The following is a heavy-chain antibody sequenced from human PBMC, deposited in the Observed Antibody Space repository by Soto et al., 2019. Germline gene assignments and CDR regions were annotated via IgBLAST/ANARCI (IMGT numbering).Heavy chain of an antibody. V-gene: IGHV1-69*02. Sequence: QVQLVQSGAEVKKPGSSVKVSCEASGDTFSTYTISWVRQVPGQGLAWMGRIIPVLNKINYAQKFQGRVTFTANKSTYTVYMELSGLRSEDAAVYSCVRAYTGYEPSYDAWGQGTVVTVSS. J-gene: IGHJ5*02. CDR3: VRAYTGYEPSYDA. D-gene: IGHD5-12*01. CDR1: GDTFSTYT. CDR2: IIPVLNKI.